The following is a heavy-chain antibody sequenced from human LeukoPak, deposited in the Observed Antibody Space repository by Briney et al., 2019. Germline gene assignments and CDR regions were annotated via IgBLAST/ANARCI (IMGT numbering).Heavy chain of an antibody. Sequence: PSETLSLTCTVSGYSISSGYYWGWIRQPPGKGLEWIGSIYHSGSTYYNPSLKSRVTISVDTSKNQFSLKLSSVTAADTAVYYCARVFHYTESVDYWGQGTLVTVSS. J-gene: IGHJ4*02. CDR3: ARVFHYTESVDY. CDR2: IYHSGST. D-gene: IGHD2-2*02. V-gene: IGHV4-38-2*02. CDR1: GYSISSGYY.